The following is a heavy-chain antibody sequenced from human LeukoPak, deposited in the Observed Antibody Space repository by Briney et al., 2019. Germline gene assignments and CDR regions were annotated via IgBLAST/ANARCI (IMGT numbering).Heavy chain of an antibody. D-gene: IGHD6-19*01. Sequence: GGSLTLSCAASGFTFSSYSMSWVRQAPGKGLEWVSSISSSSTYIYYADSVKGRFTISRDNAKNSLYLQMNSLRAEDTAVYYCAREMAVAGPDYWGQGTLVTVSS. CDR2: ISSSSTYI. CDR3: AREMAVAGPDY. J-gene: IGHJ4*02. CDR1: GFTFSSYS. V-gene: IGHV3-21*01.